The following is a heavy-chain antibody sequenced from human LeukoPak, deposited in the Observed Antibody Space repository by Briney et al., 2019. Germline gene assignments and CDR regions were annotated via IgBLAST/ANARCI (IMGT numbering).Heavy chain of an antibody. CDR1: GFTFSSYW. Sequence: PGGSLRLSCAASGFTFSSYWMHWVRQAPGKGLVWVSRINSDGSSTNYAASVKGRFTISRDNAKNTLYLQVKSLRAEDTAVYYCARGPSGWGSLDSWGQGTLVTVSS. CDR3: ARGPSGWGSLDS. D-gene: IGHD7-27*01. V-gene: IGHV3-74*01. J-gene: IGHJ4*02. CDR2: INSDGSST.